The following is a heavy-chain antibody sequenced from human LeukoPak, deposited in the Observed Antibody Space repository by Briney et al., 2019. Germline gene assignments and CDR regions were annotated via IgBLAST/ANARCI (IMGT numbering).Heavy chain of an antibody. CDR3: AKDSSGGSEPDAFDI. CDR2: IRYDGSNK. V-gene: IGHV3-30*02. J-gene: IGHJ3*02. D-gene: IGHD2-15*01. CDR1: GFTFSSYG. Sequence: GGSLRLSCAASGFTFSSYGMHWVRQAPGKGLEWVAFIRYDGSNKYYADSVKGRFTISRDNSKNTLYLQMNSLRAEDTAVYYCAKDSSGGSEPDAFDIWGQGTMVTVSS.